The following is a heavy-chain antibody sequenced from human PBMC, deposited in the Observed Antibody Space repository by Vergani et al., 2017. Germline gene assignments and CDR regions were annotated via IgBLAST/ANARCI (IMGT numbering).Heavy chain of an antibody. J-gene: IGHJ2*01. CDR2: IYPGDSDT. Sequence: EVQLVQSGAEVKKPGESLKISCKGSGYSFTSYWIGWVRQMPGKGLEWMGIIYPGDSDTRYSPSFQGQVTISADKSISTAYLQWSSLKASDTAMYYCARLSQGESRAAPFHWYFDLWGRGTLVTVSS. CDR3: ARLSQGESRAAPFHWYFDL. CDR1: GYSFTSYW. V-gene: IGHV5-51*03. D-gene: IGHD3-16*01.